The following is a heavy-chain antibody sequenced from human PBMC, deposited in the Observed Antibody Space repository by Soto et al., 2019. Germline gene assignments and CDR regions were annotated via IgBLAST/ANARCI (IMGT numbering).Heavy chain of an antibody. D-gene: IGHD1-7*01. V-gene: IGHV3-23*01. CDR3: AKDPRLELRGVDS. CDR2: IGGGGIGS. Sequence: VHLLESGGGLVQPGGSLRLSCVASGYNFGSYAMMWVRPAPEKGLEWVSTIGGGGIGSYYADSVKGRFTISRDNSKNTLYLQMNSLRAEDTGVYYCAKDPRLELRGVDSWSQGTQVTVSS. J-gene: IGHJ4*02. CDR1: GYNFGSYA.